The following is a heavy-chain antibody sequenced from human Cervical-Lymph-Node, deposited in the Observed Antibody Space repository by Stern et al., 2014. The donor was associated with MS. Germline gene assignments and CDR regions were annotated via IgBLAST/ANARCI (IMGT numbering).Heavy chain of an antibody. CDR1: GGTFSTYA. Sequence: VKLVESGAEVKKPGSSVKVSCKASGGTFSTYAINWVRQAPGQGLEWMGGLIPIIGTANYASNFQGKGTIIAVESKKTVYMAVSSLRSENTAVYYCSRDQRHLNSGSFAFDIWGQGTMVLVSS. J-gene: IGHJ3*02. CDR2: LIPIIGTA. CDR3: SRDQRHLNSGSFAFDI. V-gene: IGHV1-69*01. D-gene: IGHD3-10*01.